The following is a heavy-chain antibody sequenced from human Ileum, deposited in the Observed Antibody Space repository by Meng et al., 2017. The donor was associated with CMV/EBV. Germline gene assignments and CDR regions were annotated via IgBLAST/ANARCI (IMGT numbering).Heavy chain of an antibody. CDR1: GFTFSSYG. CDR3: AKDSAGYSSSSADY. D-gene: IGHD6-13*01. Sequence: GESLKISCAASGFTFSSYGMHWVHQAPGKGLEWVAFIRYDGSNKYYADSVKGRFTISRDNSKNTLYLQMNSLRAEDTAVYYCAKDSAGYSSSSADYWGQGTLVTVSS. V-gene: IGHV3-30*02. J-gene: IGHJ4*02. CDR2: IRYDGSNK.